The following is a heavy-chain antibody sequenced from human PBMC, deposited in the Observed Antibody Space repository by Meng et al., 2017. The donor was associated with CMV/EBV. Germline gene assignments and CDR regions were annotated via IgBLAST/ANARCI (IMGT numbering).Heavy chain of an antibody. CDR2: IKQDGSEK. CDR1: GLTFSFYW. Sequence: GYLRLSCADSGLTFSFYWMTWVRQAPGKGLEWVANIKQDGSEKYYVDSVKGRFTISRDNAKNSLYLQMNSLRAEDTAVYYCSRDFLYWGQGALVTVSS. V-gene: IGHV3-7*03. CDR3: SRDFLY. J-gene: IGHJ4*02.